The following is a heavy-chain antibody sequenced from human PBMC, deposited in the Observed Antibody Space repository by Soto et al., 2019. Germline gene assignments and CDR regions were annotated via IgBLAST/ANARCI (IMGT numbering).Heavy chain of an antibody. Sequence: EVQILESGGGLVQPGGSLRLSFVASGFTFSSHVMTWVRQAPGKGLEWVSSINPNGGSTYYAESVKGRFTISRDNFRNTVFLQMSSLRNEDTAVYYCAKGYDSLWWEGYWGQGTQVIVSS. CDR1: GFTFSSHV. D-gene: IGHD3-22*01. CDR2: INPNGGST. J-gene: IGHJ4*02. V-gene: IGHV3-23*01. CDR3: AKGYDSLWWEGY.